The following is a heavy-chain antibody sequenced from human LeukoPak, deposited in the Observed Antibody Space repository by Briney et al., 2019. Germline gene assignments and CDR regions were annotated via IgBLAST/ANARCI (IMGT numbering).Heavy chain of an antibody. D-gene: IGHD3-22*01. CDR3: AKAYHPSDYYDSSGYSPTDAFDI. CDR2: ISHDGSNK. J-gene: IGHJ3*02. CDR1: GFTFSSYG. V-gene: IGHV3-30*18. Sequence: PGGSLRLSCAASGFTFSSYGMHWVRQAPGKGLEWVAVISHDGSNKYYADSVKGRFTISRDNSKNTLYLQMNSLRAEDTAVYYCAKAYHPSDYYDSSGYSPTDAFDIWGQGTMVTVSS.